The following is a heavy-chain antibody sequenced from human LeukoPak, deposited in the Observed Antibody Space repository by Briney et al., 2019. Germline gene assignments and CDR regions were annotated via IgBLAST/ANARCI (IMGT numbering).Heavy chain of an antibody. Sequence: SETLTLTCGVSGGSVSTYYWSWIRQPPGKGLEWVGYVYYTGSTNYNPSLKSRVTIFEDKSKNQFYLRLSSVTVADTAVYYCARHFAYSSSSYFDYWGQGNLVTVSS. D-gene: IGHD6-6*01. CDR2: VYYTGST. J-gene: IGHJ4*02. CDR3: ARHFAYSSSSYFDY. V-gene: IGHV4-59*08. CDR1: GGSVSTYY.